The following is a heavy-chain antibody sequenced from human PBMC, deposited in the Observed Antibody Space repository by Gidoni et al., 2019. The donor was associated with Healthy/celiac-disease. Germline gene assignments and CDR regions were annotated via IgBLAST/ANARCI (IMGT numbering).Heavy chain of an antibody. D-gene: IGHD2-15*01. Sequence: QVQLVESGGGVVQHGRSLRLSCAASGFTFSSYAMHWVRQAPGKGLEWVSVKSYDGSNKYYADSVKGRFTISRDNSKNTLYLQMNSLRAEDTAVYYCARDRGGGGPMDVWGQGTTVTVSS. V-gene: IGHV3-30-3*01. J-gene: IGHJ6*02. CDR3: ARDRGGGGPMDV. CDR1: GFTFSSYA. CDR2: KSYDGSNK.